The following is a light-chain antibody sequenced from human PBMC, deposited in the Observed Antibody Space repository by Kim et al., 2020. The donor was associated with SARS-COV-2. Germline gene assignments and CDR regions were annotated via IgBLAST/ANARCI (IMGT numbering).Light chain of an antibody. Sequence: QSVTISCTGTSRDVGGYNYVSWYQQHPGKAPKLMIYEVSKRPSGVPDRFSGSKSGNTASLTVSGLQAEDEADYYCSSFAASTHFVVFGGGTQLTV. CDR2: EVS. J-gene: IGLJ2*01. CDR1: SRDVGGYNY. CDR3: SSFAASTHFVV. V-gene: IGLV2-8*01.